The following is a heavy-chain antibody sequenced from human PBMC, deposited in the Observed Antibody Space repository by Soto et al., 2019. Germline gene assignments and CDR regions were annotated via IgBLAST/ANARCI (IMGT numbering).Heavy chain of an antibody. Sequence: SETLSPTCTVSGGSVSSRRFYWSWIRQPPGKGLEWIGYIYYSGSTKYNPSPRSRVTITVDTSKNQFSLKLTSVTAADTAVYYCGRSGSGSGWLGGQGTLVTVSS. J-gene: IGHJ4*02. CDR3: GRSGSGSGWL. V-gene: IGHV4-61*01. D-gene: IGHD6-19*01. CDR1: GGSVSSRRFY. CDR2: IYYSGST.